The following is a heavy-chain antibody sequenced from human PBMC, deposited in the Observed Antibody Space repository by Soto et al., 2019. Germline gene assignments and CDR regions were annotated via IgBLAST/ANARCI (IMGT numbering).Heavy chain of an antibody. J-gene: IGHJ5*02. Sequence: EVQLVESGGGLVKPGGSLRLSCAASGFTFSSYSMNWVRQAPGKGLEWVSSISSSSSYIYYADSVKGRFTISRDNAKNSLYLQMNSLRAEDTAVYYCARAQGRFGEWDWFDPWGQGTLVTVSS. CDR3: ARAQGRFGEWDWFDP. CDR2: ISSSSSYI. D-gene: IGHD3-10*01. CDR1: GFTFSSYS. V-gene: IGHV3-21*01.